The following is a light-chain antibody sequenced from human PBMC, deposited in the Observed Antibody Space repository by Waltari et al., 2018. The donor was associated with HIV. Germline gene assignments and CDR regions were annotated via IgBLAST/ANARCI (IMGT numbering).Light chain of an antibody. CDR2: EVS. CDR3: SSYTSSSTLV. J-gene: IGLJ1*01. CDR1: SSDVGGYNY. Sequence: QSALTQPASVSGSPGLSITIPCTGTSSDVGGYNYVSWYQQHPGKAPKLMIYEVSNLPSGVSNRFSGSKSGNTASLTSSGRRAEDEADYYCSSYTSSSTLVFGTGTKVTVL. V-gene: IGLV2-14*01.